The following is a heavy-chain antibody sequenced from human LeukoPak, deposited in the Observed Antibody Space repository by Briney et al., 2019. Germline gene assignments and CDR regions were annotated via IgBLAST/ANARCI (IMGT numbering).Heavy chain of an antibody. D-gene: IGHD2-15*01. CDR2: ISSSSSYI. CDR3: ARVVCSGGSCYSAWGGYYYYYYMDV. J-gene: IGHJ6*03. Sequence: GGSLRLSCAASGFTFSSYSMNWVRQAPGKGLEWVSSISSSSSYIYYADSVKGRFTISRDNAKNSLYLQMNSLRAEDTAVYYCARVVCSGGSCYSAWGGYYYYYYMDVWGKGTTVTVSS. CDR1: GFTFSSYS. V-gene: IGHV3-21*01.